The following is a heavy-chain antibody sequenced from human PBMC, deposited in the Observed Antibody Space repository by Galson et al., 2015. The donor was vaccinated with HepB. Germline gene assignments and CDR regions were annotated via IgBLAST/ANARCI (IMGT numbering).Heavy chain of an antibody. CDR2: INPDGGAT. Sequence: SVKVSCKASGFMFTGYYLHWVRQVPGQRLEWMGRINPDGGATDSAQRFQDRVTLTSDTSINTAYMELRSLRPDDTAVYFCARDSDMDVRGTGTTVIVSS. CDR3: ARDSDMDV. V-gene: IGHV1-2*06. J-gene: IGHJ6*03. CDR1: GFMFTGYY.